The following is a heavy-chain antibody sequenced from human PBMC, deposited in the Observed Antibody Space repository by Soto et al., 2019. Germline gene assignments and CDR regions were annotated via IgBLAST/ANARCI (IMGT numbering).Heavy chain of an antibody. V-gene: IGHV3-48*01. Sequence: PGGSLRLSCAASGFTFSIYSMNWVRQAPGKGLEWVSYIMPGSSHIFYADSVKGRFTISRDNAKNSLYLQMNSLRAEDTAVYYCAKDTGPYYGGNSNNWFDPWGQGTLVTVSS. J-gene: IGHJ5*02. D-gene: IGHD4-17*01. CDR1: GFTFSIYS. CDR3: AKDTGPYYGGNSNNWFDP. CDR2: IMPGSSHI.